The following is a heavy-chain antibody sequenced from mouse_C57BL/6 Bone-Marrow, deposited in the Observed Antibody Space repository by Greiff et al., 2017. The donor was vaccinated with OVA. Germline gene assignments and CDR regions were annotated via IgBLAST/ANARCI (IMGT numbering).Heavy chain of an antibody. J-gene: IGHJ2*01. V-gene: IGHV14-4*01. CDR2: FDPENGDT. D-gene: IGHD1-1*01. CDR3: TTSGRLDY. Sequence: EVQLQQSGAELVRPGASVKLSCTASGFNIKDDYMHWVKQRPEQGLEWIGWFDPENGDTEYASKFQGKATITADTSSNTAYLQLSSLTSEDTAVYYCTTSGRLDYWGQGTTLTVSS. CDR1: GFNIKDDY.